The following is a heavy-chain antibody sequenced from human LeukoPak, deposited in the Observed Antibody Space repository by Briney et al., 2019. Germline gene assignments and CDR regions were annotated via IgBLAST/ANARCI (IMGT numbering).Heavy chain of an antibody. Sequence: GESLKISFKGSGYSFTSYWIGWVRPMPGKGLEWMGIIYPGDSDTRYSPSFQGQVTISADKSISTANLQWSSLKASDTAMYYCARSSGSVSGWRYDAFDIWGQGTMVTVSS. CDR3: ARSSGSVSGWRYDAFDI. CDR2: IYPGDSDT. CDR1: GYSFTSYW. D-gene: IGHD6-19*01. V-gene: IGHV5-51*01. J-gene: IGHJ3*02.